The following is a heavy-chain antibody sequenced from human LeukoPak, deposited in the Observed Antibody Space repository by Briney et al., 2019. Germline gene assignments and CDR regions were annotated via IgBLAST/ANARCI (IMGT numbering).Heavy chain of an antibody. CDR1: GYTFTSYD. D-gene: IGHD7-27*01. V-gene: IGHV1-8*01. CDR3: ARGLGIHPYFDY. CDR2: MNPNSGNT. J-gene: IGHJ4*02. Sequence: ASVKVSCKASGYTFTSYDINWLRQATGQGLEWMGWMNPNSGNTGYEQKFQGRATMTRNTSISTAYMELSSLRSEDTAVYYCARGLGIHPYFDYWGQGTLVTVSS.